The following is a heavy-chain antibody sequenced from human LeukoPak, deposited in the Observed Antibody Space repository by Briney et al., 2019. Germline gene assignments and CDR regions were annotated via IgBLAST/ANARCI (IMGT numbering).Heavy chain of an antibody. CDR2: ISYDGSNK. CDR3: AREWVSMSPASSLDV. D-gene: IGHD6-6*01. J-gene: IGHJ6*04. Sequence: PGGSLRLSCAASGFTFSSYAMHWVRQAPGKGLEWVAVISYDGSNKYYADSVKGRFTISRDNSKNTLYLQMNSLRAEDTAVYYCAREWVSMSPASSLDVWGKGTTVTVSS. V-gene: IGHV3-30*01. CDR1: GFTFSSYA.